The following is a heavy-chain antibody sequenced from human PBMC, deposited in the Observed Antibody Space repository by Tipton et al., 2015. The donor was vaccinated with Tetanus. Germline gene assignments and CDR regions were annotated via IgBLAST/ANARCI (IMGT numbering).Heavy chain of an antibody. CDR1: GGSVRSGDCS. CDR3: ARLFNWGSGYFFFDL. CDR2: VSYSGRT. V-gene: IGHV4-61*03. J-gene: IGHJ2*01. Sequence: GLVKPSETLSLTCTVSGGSVRSGDCSWNWIRQPPGKGLEWLAYVSYSGRTNSNYSLKSRITISQDTSKNHFSLELSSVTAADTAVYFCARLFNWGSGYFFFDLWGRGTLVTVSS. D-gene: IGHD7-27*01.